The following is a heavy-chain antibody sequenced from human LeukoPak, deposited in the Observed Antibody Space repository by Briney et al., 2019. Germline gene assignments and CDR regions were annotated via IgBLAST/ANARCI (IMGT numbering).Heavy chain of an antibody. J-gene: IGHJ4*02. D-gene: IGHD1-26*01. V-gene: IGHV4-59*01. CDR3: ASHPSGSYGQVDC. Sequence: PSETLSLXCTVSGGSISHYYWSWIRQPPGKGLEWIGYIYYSGSTNYNPSLKSRVTISLDTSKNQFSLKLSSVTAADTAVYYCASHPSGSYGQVDCWGQGTLVTVSS. CDR1: GGSISHYY. CDR2: IYYSGST.